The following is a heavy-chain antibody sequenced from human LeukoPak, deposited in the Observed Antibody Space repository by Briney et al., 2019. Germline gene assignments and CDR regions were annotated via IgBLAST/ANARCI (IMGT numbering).Heavy chain of an antibody. CDR3: AKGGGETTVEVSAAGVFQY. D-gene: IGHD4-11*01. V-gene: IGHV3-23*01. Sequence: QSGGSLRLSCGASGFTFSNYIMSWVRQGPGRGLEWISGIRGTTGKTYYADSVKGRFSISRDNSKNTLYLQMDRLRAEDTAVYYCAKGGGETTVEVSAAGVFQYCGQGTLVTVSS. CDR1: GFTFSNYI. J-gene: IGHJ4*02. CDR2: IRGTTGKT.